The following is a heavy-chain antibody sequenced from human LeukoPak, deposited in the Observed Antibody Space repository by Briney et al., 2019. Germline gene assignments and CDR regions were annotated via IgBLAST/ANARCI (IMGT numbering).Heavy chain of an antibody. CDR2: ISSSSYI. D-gene: IGHD3-10*01. V-gene: IGHV3-21*01. J-gene: IGHJ4*02. Sequence: GGSLRLSCAASGFNFNTYTMNWVRQAPGKGLEWVSSISSSSYIYYADSVKGRFTISRDNAKNSLYLQMNSLRAEDTAVYYCAREGRRLPDYWGQGTLVTVSS. CDR1: GFNFNTYT. CDR3: AREGRRLPDY.